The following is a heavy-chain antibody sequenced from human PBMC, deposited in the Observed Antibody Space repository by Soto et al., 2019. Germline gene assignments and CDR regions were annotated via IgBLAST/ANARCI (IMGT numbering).Heavy chain of an antibody. CDR2: IYHTGRT. CDR1: GVPITTGGNY. V-gene: IGHV4-31*01. J-gene: IGHJ6*02. D-gene: IGHD2-2*02. Sequence: TLSLTCTVSGVPITTGGNYWSWIRQHPGKGVEGMGYIYHTGRTYYNPSLTSQSTISIDTSKNQFSLTLSSATGADTAMYYCARAGSSMGYYTYYGFDVWGQGTSVTVSS. CDR3: ARAGSSMGYYTYYGFDV.